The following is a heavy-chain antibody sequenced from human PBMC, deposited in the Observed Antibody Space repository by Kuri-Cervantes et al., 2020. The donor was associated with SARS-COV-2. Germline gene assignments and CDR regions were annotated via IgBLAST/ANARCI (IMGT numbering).Heavy chain of an antibody. V-gene: IGHV3-21*01. J-gene: IGHJ3*01. CDR1: GFTFSSYS. CDR2: ISSSSSYI. CDR3: VKEEAAGSVGGLQT. D-gene: IGHD6-13*01. Sequence: GESLKIPCAASGFTFSSYSMNWVRQAPGKGLEWVSSISSSSSYIYYADSVKGRFTISRDNSKNTVDLQMNNLGPDDTAVYYCVKEEAAGSVGGLQTWGQGTMVTVSS.